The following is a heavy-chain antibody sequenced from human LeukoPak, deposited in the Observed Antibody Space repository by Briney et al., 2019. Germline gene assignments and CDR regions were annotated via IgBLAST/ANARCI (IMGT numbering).Heavy chain of an antibody. D-gene: IGHD2-2*02. V-gene: IGHV5-51*01. CDR3: ARVTGYCSSTSCYTEGFFDY. Sequence: GESLKISCHGSGYSFANYWLGWVRLMPGKGLEWMGIIYPGDSDTRYSPSFQGQVTISADKSISTAYLQWSSLKASDTAMYYCARVTGYCSSTSCYTEGFFDYWGQGTLVTVSS. J-gene: IGHJ4*02. CDR1: GYSFANYW. CDR2: IYPGDSDT.